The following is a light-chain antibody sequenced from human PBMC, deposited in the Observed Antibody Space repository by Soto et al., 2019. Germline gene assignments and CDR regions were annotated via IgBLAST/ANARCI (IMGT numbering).Light chain of an antibody. V-gene: IGLV4-69*01. CDR3: QTWGTGIHYV. CDR1: SGHSSYA. CDR2: LNSDGSH. J-gene: IGLJ1*01. Sequence: QPVLTQSPSASASLEASVTLTCTLSSGHSSYAIAWHQQQPEKGPRYLMKLNSDGSHSKGDGIPDRFSGSSSGAERYLTISSLQAEDEAYYYCQTWGTGIHYVFGTGTKLPVL.